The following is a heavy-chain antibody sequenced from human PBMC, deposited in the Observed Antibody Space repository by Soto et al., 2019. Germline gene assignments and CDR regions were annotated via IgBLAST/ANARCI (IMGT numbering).Heavy chain of an antibody. CDR2: IDWENDK. V-gene: IGHV2-70*11. CDR3: ARTHIITNRGFDC. CDR1: GFSLSTGGMC. J-gene: IGHJ4*02. D-gene: IGHD1-20*01. Sequence: SGPTLVNPTQTLTLTCTFSGFSLSTGGMCVSWIRQPPGKALEWLARIDWENDKYYSTSLKTRLTISKDTSKNQVVLTMTNMDPADTATYYCARTHIITNRGFDCWGQGTLVTVSS.